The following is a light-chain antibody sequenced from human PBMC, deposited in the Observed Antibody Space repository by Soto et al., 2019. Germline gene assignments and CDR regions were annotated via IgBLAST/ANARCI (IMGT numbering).Light chain of an antibody. CDR1: QSVSSSY. V-gene: IGKV3-20*01. J-gene: IGKJ3*01. CDR3: QQYGSSLIT. CDR2: GAS. Sequence: EIVLTQSPGTLSLSPGERATLSCRANQSVSSSYLAWYQQKPGQAPRLLIYGASSRATGIPDRFSGSGSGTDFTLTISRLEPEDFAVYYCQQYGSSLITFGPGTKVDIK.